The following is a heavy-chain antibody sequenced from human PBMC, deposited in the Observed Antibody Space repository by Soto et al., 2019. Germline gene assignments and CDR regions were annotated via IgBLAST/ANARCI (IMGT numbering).Heavy chain of an antibody. CDR1: GFTFDDYA. V-gene: IGHV3-9*01. Sequence: GGSLRLSCAASGFTFDDYAMHWVRQAPGKGLEWVSGISWNSGSIGYADSVKGRFTISRDNAKNSLYLQMSSLRAGDTAVYYCARYDYTIYGWDCWGQGTLVTVSA. D-gene: IGHD4-4*01. CDR3: ARYDYTIYGWDC. CDR2: ISWNSGSI. J-gene: IGHJ4*02.